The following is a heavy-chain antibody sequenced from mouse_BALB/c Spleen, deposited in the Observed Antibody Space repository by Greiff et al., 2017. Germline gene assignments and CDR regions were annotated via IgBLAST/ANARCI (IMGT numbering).Heavy chain of an antibody. CDR3: AKGRQFAY. CDR2: ISYSVST. D-gene: IGHD2-12*01. CDR1: GYSIPSDSA. Sequence: VQLKESGPGLVKPSQSLSPTCPVTGYSIPSDSAWNWIRQFPGNILEWMGYISYSVSTSYNPSLISRISTTRVTSKNQIFLRVNSVTTEDTATEYGAKGRQFAYWGQGTLVTVSA. V-gene: IGHV3-2*02. J-gene: IGHJ3*01.